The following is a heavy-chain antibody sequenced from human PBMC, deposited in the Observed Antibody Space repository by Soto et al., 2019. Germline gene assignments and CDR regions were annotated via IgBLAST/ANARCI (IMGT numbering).Heavy chain of an antibody. Sequence: EVQLVQSGAEVKKPGESLKISCKGSGYSFTSSWIVWVRQMPGKGLEWMGIIYLGDSDTRYSPSFQGQVTISADKSISTAYLQWSSLKASDNAIYYCARHRAEYSSTWGFDPWGQGTLVTVSS. V-gene: IGHV5-51*01. D-gene: IGHD2-2*01. CDR2: IYLGDSDT. CDR3: ARHRAEYSSTWGFDP. J-gene: IGHJ5*02. CDR1: GYSFTSSW.